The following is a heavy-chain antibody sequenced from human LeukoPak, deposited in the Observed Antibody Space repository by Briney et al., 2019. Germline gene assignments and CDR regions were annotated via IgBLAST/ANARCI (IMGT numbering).Heavy chain of an antibody. CDR3: ARGYCSCGSCYWSY. D-gene: IGHD2-15*01. V-gene: IGHV3-11*01. CDR2: ISHTGGSI. J-gene: IGHJ4*02. Sequence: GGSLRLSCAASGFTLSDFYMSWIREAPGKGLELVSYISHTGGSIYYAESVKSRFTISRDNAKNSLYLQMNSLRAEDTAVYYCARGYCSCGSCYWSYWGQGTLVIVSS. CDR1: GFTLSDFY.